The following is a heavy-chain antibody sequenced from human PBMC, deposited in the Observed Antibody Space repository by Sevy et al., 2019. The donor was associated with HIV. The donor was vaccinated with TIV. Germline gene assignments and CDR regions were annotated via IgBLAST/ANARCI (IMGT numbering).Heavy chain of an antibody. J-gene: IGHJ4*02. CDR3: ARQGCSSTSCPVGDFDY. CDR2: INAGNGNT. CDR1: GYTFTSYA. Sequence: ASVKVSCKASGYTFTSYAMHWVRQAPGQRLEWMGWINAGNGNTKYSQKFQGRVTITRDTSASTAYMELGSLRSEDTAVYYCARQGCSSTSCPVGDFDYWGQGTLVTVSS. V-gene: IGHV1-3*01. D-gene: IGHD2-2*01.